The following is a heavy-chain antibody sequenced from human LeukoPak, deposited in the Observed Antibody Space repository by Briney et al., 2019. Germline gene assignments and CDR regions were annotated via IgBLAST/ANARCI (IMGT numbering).Heavy chain of an antibody. D-gene: IGHD2/OR15-2a*01. J-gene: IGHJ4*02. Sequence: SETLSLTCTVSGGSISSGTYYWGWIRRPPGKGLEWIGSIYYSGSTYYNPSLKSRVTIFRDTSKNQFSLNMNFVTAADTAVYYCVRPRQGTLSYVDSWGQGTLVTVSS. CDR1: GGSISSGTYY. CDR3: VRPRQGTLSYVDS. CDR2: IYYSGST. V-gene: IGHV4-39*01.